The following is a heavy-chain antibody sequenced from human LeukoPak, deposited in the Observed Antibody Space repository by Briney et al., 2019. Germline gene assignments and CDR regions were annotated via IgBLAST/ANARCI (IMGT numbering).Heavy chain of an antibody. CDR1: GFTFSSYA. J-gene: IGHJ5*02. CDR3: AKDLYDILTGGSWFDP. CDR2: ISGSGGST. D-gene: IGHD3-9*01. Sequence: PGGSLRLSCAASGFTFSSYAMSWVRQAPGKGLEWVSAISGSGGSTYYADSVKGRFTISRDNSKNTLYLQLNSLRAEDTAVYYCAKDLYDILTGGSWFDPWGQGTLVTASS. V-gene: IGHV3-23*01.